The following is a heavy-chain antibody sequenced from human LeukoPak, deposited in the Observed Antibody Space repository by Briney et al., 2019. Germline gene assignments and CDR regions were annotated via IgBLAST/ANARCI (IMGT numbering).Heavy chain of an antibody. J-gene: IGHJ4*02. Sequence: PGGSLRLSCAASGFTFDDYAMHWVRQAPGKGLEWVSGISWNSGSIGYADSVKGRFTISRDNAKNSLYLQMNSLRAEDMALYYCAKDIGRSCSGGSCYDYWGQGTLVTVSS. D-gene: IGHD2-15*01. V-gene: IGHV3-9*03. CDR2: ISWNSGSI. CDR1: GFTFDDYA. CDR3: AKDIGRSCSGGSCYDY.